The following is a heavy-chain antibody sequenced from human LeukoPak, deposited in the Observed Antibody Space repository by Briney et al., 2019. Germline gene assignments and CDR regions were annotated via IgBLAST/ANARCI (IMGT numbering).Heavy chain of an antibody. CDR2: IKSKGSAETT. D-gene: IGHD3-10*01. CDR3: TTDLGLTMIRGVLVS. Sequence: GGSLRLSCVASGFTFTNAWMSWVRQAPGKGLEWVGRIKSKGSAETTDYAAPVKGRFFLSKDDSENTLYLQMYSLQTEDTAVYYCTTDLGLTMIRGVLVSWGQGTLVTVSS. CDR1: GFTFTNAW. V-gene: IGHV3-15*01. J-gene: IGHJ4*02.